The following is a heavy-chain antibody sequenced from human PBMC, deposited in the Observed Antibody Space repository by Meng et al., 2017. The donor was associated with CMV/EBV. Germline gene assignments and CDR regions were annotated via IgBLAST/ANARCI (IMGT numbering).Heavy chain of an antibody. D-gene: IGHD5-12*01. CDR3: ARYRVDIVATTPFDY. V-gene: IGHV1-2*02. CDR1: GYTFIDHY. J-gene: IGHJ4*02. CDR2: INPDSGGT. Sequence: ASVKVSCKASGYTFIDHYIHWVRQAPGQGLEWTGWINPDSGGTNYARKFQGRVTVTRDTSISTAYMELSRLTPDDTAVYYCARYRVDIVATTPFDYWGQGTLVTVSS.